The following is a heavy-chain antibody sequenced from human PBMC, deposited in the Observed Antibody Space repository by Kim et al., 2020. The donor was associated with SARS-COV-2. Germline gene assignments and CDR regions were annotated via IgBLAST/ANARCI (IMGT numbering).Heavy chain of an antibody. CDR2: T. V-gene: IGHV4-31*02. Sequence: TYNTPSLKSRLTISLDTSKNQFSLKLSSVTPADTAVYYCARDSPPNGMDVWGQGTTVTVSS. CDR3: ARDSPPNGMDV. J-gene: IGHJ6*02.